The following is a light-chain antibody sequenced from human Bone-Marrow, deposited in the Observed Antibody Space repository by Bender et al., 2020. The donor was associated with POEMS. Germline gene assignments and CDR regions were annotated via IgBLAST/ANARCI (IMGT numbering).Light chain of an antibody. Sequence: QSALTQPPSASGSPGQSVTISCTGTSSDVGGYNYVSWYQHHPGKAPKPMIYEVTARPSGVPDRFSGSKSGNTASLTVSGLQAEDEADYYCQSYDTSLSGVFGRGTKLTVL. CDR3: QSYDTSLSGV. CDR2: EVT. CDR1: SSDVGGYNY. J-gene: IGLJ3*02. V-gene: IGLV2-8*01.